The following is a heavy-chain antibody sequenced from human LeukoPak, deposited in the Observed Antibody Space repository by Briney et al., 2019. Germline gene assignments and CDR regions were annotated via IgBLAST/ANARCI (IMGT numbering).Heavy chain of an antibody. J-gene: IGHJ2*01. V-gene: IGHV3-53*01. CDR3: AKGLYCSSTSCYTNWYFDL. D-gene: IGHD2-2*02. CDR1: GFTVSSNY. CDR2: IYSGGST. Sequence: PGGSLRLSCAASGFTVSSNYMSWVRQAPGKGLEWVSVIYSGGSTYYADSVKGRFTISRDNSKNTLYLQMNSLRAEDTAVYYCAKGLYCSSTSCYTNWYFDLWGRGTLVTVSS.